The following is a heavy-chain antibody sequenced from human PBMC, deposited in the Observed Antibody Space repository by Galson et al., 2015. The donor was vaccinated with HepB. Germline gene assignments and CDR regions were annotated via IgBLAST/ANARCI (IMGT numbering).Heavy chain of an antibody. CDR3: AKDHFLGRGDYGMDV. Sequence: SLRLSCAASGFTFSSYAMSWVRQAPGKGQEWVSAISGSGGSTYYADSVKGRFTISRDNSKNTLYLQMNSLRAGDTAVYYCAKDHFLGRGDYGMDVWGQGTTVTVSS. J-gene: IGHJ6*02. CDR1: GFTFSSYA. V-gene: IGHV3-23*01. D-gene: IGHD1-26*01. CDR2: ISGSGGST.